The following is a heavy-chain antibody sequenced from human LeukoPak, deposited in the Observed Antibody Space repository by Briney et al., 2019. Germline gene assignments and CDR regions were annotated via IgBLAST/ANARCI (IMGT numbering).Heavy chain of an antibody. V-gene: IGHV3-66*01. J-gene: IGHJ4*02. CDR1: GFTVSSNY. CDR3: AKDGDYMSY. D-gene: IGHD4-17*01. CDR2: IYSDRST. Sequence: GGPLRLSCAVSGFTVSSNYMSWVRQAPGKGLEWVSVIYSDRSTYYADSVKGRFTISRDNSKNTLFLQMNSLRAEDTAVYYCAKDGDYMSYWGQGTLVTVSS.